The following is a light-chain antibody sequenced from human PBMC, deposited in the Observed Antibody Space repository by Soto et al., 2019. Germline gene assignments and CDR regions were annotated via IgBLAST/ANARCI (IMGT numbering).Light chain of an antibody. Sequence: QAVVTQEPSVTVSPGGTVTLTCDSSTGPVTRGRYPYWFQQKPGQAPRTLIYDTSRKYSWTPARFSGSLLRGKAALTLSGARPEDEADYYCLLSCSGGRVFGGGTTVTVL. CDR2: DTS. V-gene: IGLV7-46*01. J-gene: IGLJ3*02. CDR1: TGPVTRGRY. CDR3: LLSCSGGRV.